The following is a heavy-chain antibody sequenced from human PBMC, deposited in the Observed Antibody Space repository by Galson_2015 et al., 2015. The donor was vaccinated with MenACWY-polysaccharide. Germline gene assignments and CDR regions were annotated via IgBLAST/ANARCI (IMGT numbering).Heavy chain of an antibody. CDR2: ITWNSNTI. D-gene: IGHD3-22*01. CDR3: AKGEHYDSTGYVDY. V-gene: IGHV3-9*01. CDR1: GFTFDDYA. J-gene: IGHJ4*02. Sequence: SLRLSCAASGFTFDDYAMHWVRQAPGKGLERVSGITWNSNTIGYADSVKGRFTISRDNAKNSLFLQMNSLRAEDTALYYCAKGEHYDSTGYVDYWGQGTLVTVSS.